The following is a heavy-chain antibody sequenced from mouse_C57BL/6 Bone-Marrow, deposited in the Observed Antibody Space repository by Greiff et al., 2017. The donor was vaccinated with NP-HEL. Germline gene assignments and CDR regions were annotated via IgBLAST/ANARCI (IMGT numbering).Heavy chain of an antibody. D-gene: IGHD1-1*02. Sequence: EVQLQQSGPELVKPGASVKISCKASGYTFTDYYMNWVKQSHGKSLEWIGDINPNNGGTSYNQKFKGKATLTVDKSSSTAYMELRSLTSEDSAVYYCARRDYGPLAYWGQGTLVTVSA. J-gene: IGHJ3*01. CDR2: INPNNGGT. V-gene: IGHV1-26*01. CDR1: GYTFTDYY. CDR3: ARRDYGPLAY.